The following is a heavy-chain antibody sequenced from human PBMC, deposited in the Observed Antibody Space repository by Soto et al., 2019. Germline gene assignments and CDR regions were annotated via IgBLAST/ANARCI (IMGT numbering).Heavy chain of an antibody. Sequence: SVKVSCKASGYTFTSYGISWVRQAPGQGLEWMGGIIPIFGTANYAQKFQGRVTITADESTSTAYMELSSLRSEDTAVYYCARPVEMATILGYYYYGMDVWGQGTTVTVSS. CDR2: IIPIFGTA. CDR1: GYTFTSYG. CDR3: ARPVEMATILGYYYYGMDV. J-gene: IGHJ6*02. D-gene: IGHD5-12*01. V-gene: IGHV1-69*13.